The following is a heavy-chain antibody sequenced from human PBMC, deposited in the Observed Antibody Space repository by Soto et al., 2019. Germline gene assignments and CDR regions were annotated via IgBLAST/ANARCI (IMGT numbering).Heavy chain of an antibody. Sequence: EVQLVESGGVVVQPGGSLRLSCAASGFTFDEYTMHWVRQAPGKGLEWVSLITWDGGSTYYADSVKGRFTISRDNSKNSLYLQMNSLRTEDTALYYCAKDMKYYYGSGSYDYYNYGMDVWGQGTTVAVS. CDR3: AKDMKYYYGSGSYDYYNYGMDV. J-gene: IGHJ6*02. CDR1: GFTFDEYT. V-gene: IGHV3-43*01. CDR2: ITWDGGST. D-gene: IGHD3-10*01.